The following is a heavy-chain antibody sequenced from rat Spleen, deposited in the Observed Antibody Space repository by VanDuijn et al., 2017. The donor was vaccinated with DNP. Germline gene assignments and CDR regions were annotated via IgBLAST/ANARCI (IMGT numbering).Heavy chain of an antibody. Sequence: EVKLVESGGGLVQPGRSLKLSCAASGFTFSNYYMAWIRQAPGKGLEWVASISPSGGSTYYRDSVKGRFTISRDNAKSTLYLQMDSLRSEDTATYYCSRLGDYFDSWGQGVMVAVSS. V-gene: IGHV5-19*01. CDR2: ISPSGGST. CDR1: GFTFSNYY. CDR3: SRLGDYFDS. J-gene: IGHJ2*01.